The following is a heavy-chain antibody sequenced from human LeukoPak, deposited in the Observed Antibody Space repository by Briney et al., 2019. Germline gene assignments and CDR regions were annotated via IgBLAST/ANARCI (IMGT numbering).Heavy chain of an antibody. CDR2: VNPDDSDT. CDR3: ARLRWPRGGRSSFDY. D-gene: IGHD3-10*01. J-gene: IGHJ4*02. V-gene: IGHV5-51*01. CDR1: GYSFTSHW. Sequence: GESLKISCKGSGYSFTSHWIGWVRQMPGKGLEWMGIVNPDDSDTIYSPSFQGQVTISADESITTAYLQWSSLKASDTAMYYCARLRWPRGGRSSFDYWGQGALATVSS.